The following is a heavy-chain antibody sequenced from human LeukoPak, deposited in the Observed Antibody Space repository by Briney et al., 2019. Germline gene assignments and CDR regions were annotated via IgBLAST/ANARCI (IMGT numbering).Heavy chain of an antibody. D-gene: IGHD3-22*01. Sequence: SETLSLTCTVSGGSISSGGYYWSWIRQHPGKGLEWIGYIYYSGSTYYNPSLKSRVTISVDPSKNQFSLKLSSVTAADTAVYYCARGVSSAGWFDPWGQGTLVTVSS. CDR3: ARGVSSAGWFDP. J-gene: IGHJ5*02. CDR1: GGSISSGGYY. V-gene: IGHV4-31*03. CDR2: IYYSGST.